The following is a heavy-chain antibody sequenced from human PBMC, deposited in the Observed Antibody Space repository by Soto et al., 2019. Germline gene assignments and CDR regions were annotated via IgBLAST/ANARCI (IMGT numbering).Heavy chain of an antibody. Sequence: GSLGLSCSASGFSFNSYAMHWARQTPGKGLEFVSAISSYGADTYYADSVKGRFAISRDNSKNTLYLQMSSLRAEDTALYYCVKEGYMRSDWYGQFDYWGQGALVTVSS. CDR1: GFSFNSYA. CDR3: VKEGYMRSDWYGQFDY. CDR2: ISSYGADT. V-gene: IGHV3-64D*06. J-gene: IGHJ4*02. D-gene: IGHD6-19*01.